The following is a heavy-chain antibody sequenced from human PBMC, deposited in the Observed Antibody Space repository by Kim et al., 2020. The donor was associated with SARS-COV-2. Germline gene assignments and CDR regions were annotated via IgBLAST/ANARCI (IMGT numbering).Heavy chain of an antibody. CDR2: SSSSYI. J-gene: IGHJ4*02. CDR3: ARARVH. Sequence: SSSSYIYYADSVTGRFTISRDNAKNSLYLQMNSLRAEDTAVYYCARARVHWGQGTLVTVSS. V-gene: IGHV3-21*01.